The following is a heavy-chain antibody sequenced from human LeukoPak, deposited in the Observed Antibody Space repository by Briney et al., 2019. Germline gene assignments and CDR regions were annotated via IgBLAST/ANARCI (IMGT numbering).Heavy chain of an antibody. D-gene: IGHD4-11*01. J-gene: IGHJ4*02. Sequence: SVKVSCKASGGTFSSYAISWVRQAPGQGLEWMGGINPIFGTANYAQKFQGRVTITADESTSTAYMELSSLRSEDTAVYYCATQKGYSNYDFDYWGQGTLVTVSS. CDR1: GGTFSSYA. CDR2: INPIFGTA. CDR3: ATQKGYSNYDFDY. V-gene: IGHV1-69*01.